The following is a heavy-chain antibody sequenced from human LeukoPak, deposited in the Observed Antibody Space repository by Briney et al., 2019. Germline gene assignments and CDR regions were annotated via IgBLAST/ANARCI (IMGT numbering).Heavy chain of an antibody. Sequence: GGSLRLSCAASGFTFSSYWMSWVRQAPGKGLEWVANIKQDGSEKYYVDSVKGRFTISRDNSKNTLSLQMNSLSAEDTAVYYCAKDRVGATEYWGQGTLVTVSS. V-gene: IGHV3-7*01. CDR3: AKDRVGATEY. CDR1: GFTFSSYW. CDR2: IKQDGSEK. D-gene: IGHD1-26*01. J-gene: IGHJ4*02.